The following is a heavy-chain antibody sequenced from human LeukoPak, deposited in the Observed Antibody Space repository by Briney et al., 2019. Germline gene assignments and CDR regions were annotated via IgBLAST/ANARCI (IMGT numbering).Heavy chain of an antibody. CDR1: GFNFSSYA. D-gene: IGHD6-19*01. CDR2: ISGRGGST. J-gene: IGHJ4*02. CDR3: AKSSIAVPGTTLDY. V-gene: IGHV3-23*01. Sequence: GGSLGLSCAASGFNFSSYAMNWVRQTPRKGLEWISVISGRGGSTYYADSVKGRFTISRDKSKNTLYLQMNSLRAEDTAVYYCAKSSIAVPGTTLDYWGQGTLVTVSS.